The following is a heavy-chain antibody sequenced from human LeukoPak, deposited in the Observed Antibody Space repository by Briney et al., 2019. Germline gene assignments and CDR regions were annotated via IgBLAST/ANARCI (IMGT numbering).Heavy chain of an antibody. Sequence: ESPKISCKGSGYSFTSYWISWVRQMPGKGLEWMGRIDPSDAYTNYRPSFQGHVTISSDKSIKTAYLQWSSLKASDTAMYYCARHEGYSSSAEVYWGQGTLVTVSS. D-gene: IGHD6-13*01. CDR3: ARHEGYSSSAEVY. CDR1: GYSFTSYW. J-gene: IGHJ4*02. CDR2: IDPSDAYT. V-gene: IGHV5-10-1*01.